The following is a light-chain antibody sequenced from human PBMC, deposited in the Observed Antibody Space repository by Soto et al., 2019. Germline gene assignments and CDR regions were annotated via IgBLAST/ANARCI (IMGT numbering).Light chain of an antibody. J-gene: IGKJ1*01. CDR3: PHYNSYSEA. V-gene: IGKV1-16*01. Sequence: DIEMAQSPLSVSASVGNSVTVTCRASQIVDTSLNWHQQKPGKAPQLLIYAASSLQSGVPSRFSGSGSGTEFTLTISSLQPDDFATYYCPHYNSYSEAFGQGT. CDR1: QIVDTS. CDR2: AAS.